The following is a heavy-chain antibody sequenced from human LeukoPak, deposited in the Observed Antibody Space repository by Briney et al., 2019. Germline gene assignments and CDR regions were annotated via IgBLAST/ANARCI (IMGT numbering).Heavy chain of an antibody. Sequence: PGGSLRLSCAASGFPFNNYAMSWVRQAPGKGLEYISVIRPTGTNTYYASSVKGRFTISRDDSRTTVYLQMSSLRAEDTAIYYCAKLAFYETSAPLRYISFWGQGTLVTVSS. J-gene: IGHJ4*02. CDR2: IRPTGTNT. D-gene: IGHD3-3*02. CDR1: GFPFNNYA. CDR3: AKLAFYETSAPLRYISF. V-gene: IGHV3-23*01.